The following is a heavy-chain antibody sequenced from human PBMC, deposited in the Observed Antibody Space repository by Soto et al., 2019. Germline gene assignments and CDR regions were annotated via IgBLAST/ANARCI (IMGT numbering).Heavy chain of an antibody. CDR1: GGSISSGGYS. V-gene: IGHV4-30-2*01. CDR3: ARASTGTWSGAFDI. Sequence: QLQLQESGSGLVKPSQTLSLTCAVSGGSISSGGYSWSWIRQPPGKGLEWIGYIYHSGSTYYNPSLKSRVSISVDRSKNEFSLKLSSVTAADTAVYYCARASTGTWSGAFDIWGQGTMVTVSS. CDR2: IYHSGST. J-gene: IGHJ3*02. D-gene: IGHD4-17*01.